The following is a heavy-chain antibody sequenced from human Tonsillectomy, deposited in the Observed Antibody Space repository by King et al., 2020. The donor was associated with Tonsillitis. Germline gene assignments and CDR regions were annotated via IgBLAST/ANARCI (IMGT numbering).Heavy chain of an antibody. Sequence: QLVQSGGGVVQPGRSLTLSCAASGFTFSNYALHWVRQAPGKGLEWVAVISYDGTDKDYADFVGGRFSIPRDNSKNTMSLQMNSLRGDDTAVFYCARDRGHRSGRFLGGGDYGGQGALVTVSS. CDR1: GFTFSNYA. J-gene: IGHJ4*02. D-gene: IGHD1-26*01. CDR3: ARDRGHRSGRFLGGGDY. V-gene: IGHV3-30-3*01. CDR2: ISYDGTDK.